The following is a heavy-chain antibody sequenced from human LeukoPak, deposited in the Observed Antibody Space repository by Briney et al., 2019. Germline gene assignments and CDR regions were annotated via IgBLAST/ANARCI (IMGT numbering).Heavy chain of an antibody. CDR1: GFIFSNYG. V-gene: IGHV3-30*02. CDR2: IRYDGSNK. Sequence: PGGSLRLSCAASGFIFSNYGMHWVRQTPGKGLEWVAFIRYDGSNKYYGDSVKGRFTISRDNSKNTLYLQMNSLRAEDTALYYCAKARQYSSYDAFDMWGQGTMVTVSS. CDR3: AKARQYSSYDAFDM. J-gene: IGHJ3*02. D-gene: IGHD6-6*01.